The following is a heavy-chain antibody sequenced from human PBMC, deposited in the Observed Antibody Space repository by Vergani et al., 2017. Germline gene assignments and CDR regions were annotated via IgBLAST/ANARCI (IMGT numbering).Heavy chain of an antibody. V-gene: IGHV3-33*01. J-gene: IGHJ5*02. CDR1: GFTFTQSG. CDR2: TWYDGNNK. Sequence: QVQMVESGGGVVQPGRSLRLSCAASGFTFTQSGMHCVRQAPGKGLEWVAVTWYDGNNKQYADSVKGRFTISRDNSKSTMYLQMNSLRDEDTGVYYCARYLLLLYNLCDPWVQGTLVTVSS. CDR3: ARYLLLLYNLCDP. D-gene: IGHD2-21*01.